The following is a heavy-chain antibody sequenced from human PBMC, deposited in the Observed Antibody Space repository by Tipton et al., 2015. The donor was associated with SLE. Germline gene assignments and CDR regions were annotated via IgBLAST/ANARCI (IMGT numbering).Heavy chain of an antibody. V-gene: IGHV1-2*02. CDR3: ARLGDWDQYYYMDV. Sequence: QLVQSGAEVKKPGASVKVSCKTSGYTFTGYYVHWVRQAPGHGLEWMGWINPNSGGTNYAQKFQGRVTMTRDTSITTAFMELSRLTSDDTAVYYCARLGDWDQYYYMDVWGKGTTVTVSS. J-gene: IGHJ6*03. CDR2: INPNSGGT. CDR1: GYTFTGYY. D-gene: IGHD3-16*01.